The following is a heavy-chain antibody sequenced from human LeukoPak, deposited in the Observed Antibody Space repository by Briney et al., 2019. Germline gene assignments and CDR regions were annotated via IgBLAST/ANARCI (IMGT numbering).Heavy chain of an antibody. CDR2: IITIFGTA. CDR3: ARDLDYYGSGSYYFDY. CDR1: GGTFSSYA. J-gene: IGHJ4*02. Sequence: SVKVSCKASGGTFSSYAISWGGQAPGQGGERRGGIITIFGTAKYAQKCQSRVTITTDESTSTAYLELSSLRSEDTAVYYCARDLDYYGSGSYYFDYWGQGTLVTVSS. D-gene: IGHD3-10*01. V-gene: IGHV1-69*05.